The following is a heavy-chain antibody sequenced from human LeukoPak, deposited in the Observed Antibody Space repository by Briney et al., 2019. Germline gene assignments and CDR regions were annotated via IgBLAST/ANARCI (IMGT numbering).Heavy chain of an antibody. V-gene: IGHV1-18*01. J-gene: IGHJ4*02. D-gene: IGHD3-22*01. CDR3: ARYYYDSSGYSTPDY. Sequence: GASVKVSCKASGYTFTSYGISWVRQAPGQGLEWMGWISAYNGNTNYAQKLQGRVTMTTDTSTSTAYMELRSLRSDDTAVYYCARYYYDSSGYSTPDYWGQGTLVTVSS. CDR2: ISAYNGNT. CDR1: GYTFTSYG.